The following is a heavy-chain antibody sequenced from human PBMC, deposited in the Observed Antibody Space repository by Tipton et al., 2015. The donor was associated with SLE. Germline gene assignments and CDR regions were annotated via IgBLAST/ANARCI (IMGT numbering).Heavy chain of an antibody. CDR1: GGSLNSSTDY. CDR2: VSYGGST. J-gene: IGHJ5*02. V-gene: IGHV4-39*07. D-gene: IGHD2-2*01. CDR3: ARDRAICTRTTCYGDNWFDP. Sequence: TLSLTCAVSGGSLNSSTDYWGWIRQPPGKGLEWIGSVSYGGSTYSNPSLKSRVTISVDTSKNQFSLKVNSLTAADTAVYYCARDRAICTRTTCYGDNWFDPWGQGTLVTVSS.